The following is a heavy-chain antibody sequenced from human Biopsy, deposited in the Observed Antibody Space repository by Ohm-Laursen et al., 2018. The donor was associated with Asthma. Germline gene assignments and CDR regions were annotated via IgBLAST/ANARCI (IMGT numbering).Heavy chain of an antibody. CDR2: VHSTGST. CDR3: VRATSTWSQSGPHYFDH. V-gene: IGHV4-59*01. D-gene: IGHD6-13*01. CDR1: PGSINDYY. J-gene: IGHJ4*02. Sequence: SETLSLTCPVSPGSINDYYWNWIRQFPGKGLEWIGYVHSTGSTRFNPSLKSRLTISVDTSVDQVPLKLTSVTAAATAVYYCVRATSTWSQSGPHYFDHWGQGTLVTVSS.